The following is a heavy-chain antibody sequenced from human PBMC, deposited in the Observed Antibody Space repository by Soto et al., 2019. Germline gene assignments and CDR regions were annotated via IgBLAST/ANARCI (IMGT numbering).Heavy chain of an antibody. Sequence: QVQLVQSGAEVKKPGASVKVSCKASGYTFTSYGISWVRQAPGQGLEWMGWISAYNGNTNYAQKLQGRVTMTTDTSTSTAYMELRSLRSDDTAVYYCARDRRWLQLGYYYYYGMDVWGQGTTVTVSS. V-gene: IGHV1-18*04. CDR3: ARDRRWLQLGYYYYYGMDV. D-gene: IGHD1-1*01. J-gene: IGHJ6*02. CDR1: GYTFTSYG. CDR2: ISAYNGNT.